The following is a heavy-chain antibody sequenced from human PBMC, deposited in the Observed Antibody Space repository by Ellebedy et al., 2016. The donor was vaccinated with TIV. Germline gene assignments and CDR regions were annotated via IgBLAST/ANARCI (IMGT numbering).Heavy chain of an antibody. V-gene: IGHV4-31*03. CDR2: INYTGST. J-gene: IGHJ4*02. CDR3: ARVGLGYYDTANFDY. Sequence: MPSETLSLTCTVSGGSISSGAYYWSWIRQHPGKGLEWIGYINYTGSTYYNPSLRSRVIISVDKSKNQFSLKLNSVTAADTAVYYCARVGLGYYDTANFDYWGQGTLVTVSS. D-gene: IGHD3-22*01. CDR1: GGSISSGAYY.